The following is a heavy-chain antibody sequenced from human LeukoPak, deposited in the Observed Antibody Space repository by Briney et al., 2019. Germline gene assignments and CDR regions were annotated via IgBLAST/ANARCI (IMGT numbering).Heavy chain of an antibody. Sequence: PGGSLRLACAASGFTFSSYWMSWVRQAPGKGLEWVANIKQDGSAKYYVDSVKGRFTISRDNAKNSLYLQMNSLRAEDTAVYYCASGFPSYYYDTTGYPAFDYWGQGTLVTVSS. D-gene: IGHD3-22*01. V-gene: IGHV3-7*01. CDR1: GFTFSSYW. CDR2: IKQDGSAK. J-gene: IGHJ4*02. CDR3: ASGFPSYYYDTTGYPAFDY.